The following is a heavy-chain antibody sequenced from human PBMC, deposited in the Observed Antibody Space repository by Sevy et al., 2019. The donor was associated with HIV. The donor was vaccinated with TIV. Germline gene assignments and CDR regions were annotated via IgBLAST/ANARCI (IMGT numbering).Heavy chain of an antibody. V-gene: IGHV4-39*01. CDR3: ARGSYYYGSGSYSPPHY. J-gene: IGHJ4*02. D-gene: IGHD3-10*01. Sequence: SETLSLTCTVSGGSISSSSYYWGWIRQPPGKGLEWIGSIYYSGSTYYNPSLKSRVTISVDTSKNQFSLKLSAVTAADTAVYYCARGSYYYGSGSYSPPHYWGQGTLVTVSS. CDR2: IYYSGST. CDR1: GGSISSSSYY.